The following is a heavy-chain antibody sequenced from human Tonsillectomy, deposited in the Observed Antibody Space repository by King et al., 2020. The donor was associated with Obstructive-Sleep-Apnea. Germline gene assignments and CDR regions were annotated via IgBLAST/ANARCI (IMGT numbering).Heavy chain of an antibody. CDR3: ARGSGAAAVNWFDP. CDR1: GGSFSDYY. D-gene: IGHD6-13*01. J-gene: IGHJ5*02. Sequence: VQLQQWGAGLLKPSETLSLTCAVFGGSFSDYYWSWIRQPPGKGLEWIGEINHSGSTNYNPSLKSRVTISVDASKNQFSLKLTSVTAADTAMYYCARGSGAAAVNWFDPWAREPWSPSPQ. V-gene: IGHV4-34*01. CDR2: INHSGST.